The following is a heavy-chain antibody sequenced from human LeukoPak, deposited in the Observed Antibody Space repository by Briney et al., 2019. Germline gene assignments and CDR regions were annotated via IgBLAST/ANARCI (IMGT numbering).Heavy chain of an antibody. J-gene: IGHJ4*02. D-gene: IGHD6-19*01. V-gene: IGHV3-53*01. CDR2: IYSGSST. CDR3: SIAVAGPLDY. CDR1: GFTVSSNY. Sequence: GGSLRLSCAASGFTVSSNYMSWVRQAPGKGLEWVSVIYSGSSTYYADSVKGRFTISRDNSKNTLYLQMNSLRAEDTAVYYCSIAVAGPLDYWGQGTLVTVSS.